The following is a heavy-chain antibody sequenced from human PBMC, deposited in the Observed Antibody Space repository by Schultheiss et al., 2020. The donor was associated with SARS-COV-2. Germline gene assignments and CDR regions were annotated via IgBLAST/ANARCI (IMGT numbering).Heavy chain of an antibody. V-gene: IGHV3-30-3*01. CDR2: ISYDGSNK. CDR3: ARDLYTWITIFGVVSTYYYYGMDV. Sequence: SCAASGFTFSSSWMHWVCQAPGKGLEWVAVISYDGSNKYYADSVKGRFTISRDNSKNTLYLQMNSLRAEDTAVYYCARDLYTWITIFGVVSTYYYYGMDVWGQGTTVTVSS. CDR1: GFTFSSSW. J-gene: IGHJ6*02. D-gene: IGHD3-3*01.